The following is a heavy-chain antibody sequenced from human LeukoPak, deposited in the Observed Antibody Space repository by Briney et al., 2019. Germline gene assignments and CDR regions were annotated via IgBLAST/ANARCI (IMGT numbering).Heavy chain of an antibody. CDR1: GGTFSSYA. Sequence: SVKVSCKASGGTFSSYAISWVRQAPGQGLEWMGRIIPILGIANYAQKFQGRVTMTEDTSTDTAYMELSSLRSEDTAVYYCATDPTYYYDSSGYNWGQGTLVTVS. CDR2: IIPILGIA. V-gene: IGHV1-69*04. CDR3: ATDPTYYYDSSGYN. J-gene: IGHJ4*02. D-gene: IGHD3-22*01.